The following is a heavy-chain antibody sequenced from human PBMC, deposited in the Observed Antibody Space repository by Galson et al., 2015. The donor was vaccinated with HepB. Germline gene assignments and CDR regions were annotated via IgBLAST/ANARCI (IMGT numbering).Heavy chain of an antibody. Sequence: SLRLSCAASGFTFSSYAMSWVRQAPGKGLEWVSAISGSGGSTYYADSVKGRFTISRDNSKNTLYLQMNSLRAEDTAVYYCAKGKDGYNYPDPPFFDYWGQGTLVTVSS. CDR2: ISGSGGST. CDR3: AKGKDGYNYPDPPFFDY. D-gene: IGHD5-24*01. V-gene: IGHV3-23*01. CDR1: GFTFSSYA. J-gene: IGHJ4*02.